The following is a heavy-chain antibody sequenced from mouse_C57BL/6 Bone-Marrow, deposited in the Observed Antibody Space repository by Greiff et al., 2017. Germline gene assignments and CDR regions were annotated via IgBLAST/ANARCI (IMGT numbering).Heavy chain of an antibody. D-gene: IGHD1-1*01. CDR3: ARRDLLLRD. CDR2: ISPGSGAT. Sequence: QVLLQQSGAELVGPGTSVTVSCKASGYAFTNYAIEWVKQRPGQGLEWIGVISPGSGATNYYALFTGKATLTADKSCSTAYMQLSGLTSEDSAVYFGARRDLLLRDWGQGTLVTVSA. V-gene: IGHV1-54*01. CDR1: GYAFTNYA. J-gene: IGHJ3*01.